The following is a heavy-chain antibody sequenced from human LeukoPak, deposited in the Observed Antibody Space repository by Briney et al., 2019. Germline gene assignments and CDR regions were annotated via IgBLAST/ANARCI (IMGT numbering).Heavy chain of an antibody. J-gene: IGHJ6*02. D-gene: IGHD3-3*01. Sequence: SETLSLTCTVSGGSIRSSYYYWSWIRQPPGKGLEWIGEINHSGSTNYNPSLKSRVTISVDTSKNQFSLKLSSVTAADTAVYYCARIYDFWSGYRHYYYYYGMDVWGQGTTVTVSS. CDR2: INHSGST. CDR1: GGSIRSSYYY. CDR3: ARIYDFWSGYRHYYYYYGMDV. V-gene: IGHV4-39*07.